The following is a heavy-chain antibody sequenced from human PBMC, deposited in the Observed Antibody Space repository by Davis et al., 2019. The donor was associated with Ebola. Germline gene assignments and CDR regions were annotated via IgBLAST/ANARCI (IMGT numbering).Heavy chain of an antibody. J-gene: IGHJ5*02. CDR3: ARDRQVWSSVIVVVGGPNWFDP. Sequence: ASVKVSCKASGYTFTSYGISWVRQAPGQGLEWMGWISAYNGNTNYAQKLQGRVTMTTDTSTSTAYMELRSLRSDDTAVYYCARDRQVWSSVIVVVGGPNWFDPWGQGTLVTVSS. CDR1: GYTFTSYG. CDR2: ISAYNGNT. V-gene: IGHV1-18*01. D-gene: IGHD3-22*01.